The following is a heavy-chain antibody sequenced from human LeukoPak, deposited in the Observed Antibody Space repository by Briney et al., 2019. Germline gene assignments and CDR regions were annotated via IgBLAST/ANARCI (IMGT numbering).Heavy chain of an antibody. CDR1: GGSISSYY. CDR2: IYYSGST. D-gene: IGHD6-13*01. V-gene: IGHV4-59*01. Sequence: PSETLSLTCTVSGGSISSYYWSWIRQPPGKGLEWIGYIYYSGSTNYNPSLKSRVTISVDTSKNQFSLKLSSVTAADTAVYYCARFAAAGIDYWGQGTLVTVSS. J-gene: IGHJ4*02. CDR3: ARFAAAGIDY.